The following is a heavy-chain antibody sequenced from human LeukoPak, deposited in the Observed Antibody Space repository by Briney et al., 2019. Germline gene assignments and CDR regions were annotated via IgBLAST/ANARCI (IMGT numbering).Heavy chain of an antibody. Sequence: GGSLRLSCAASGFTFSSYAMHWVRQAPGKGLEWVAVISYDGSNKYYADSVKGRFTISRDNAKNSLFLQMNSLRAEDTAVYYCARGIAAPKNYFDYWGQGTLVTVSS. CDR1: GFTFSSYA. CDR2: ISYDGSNK. J-gene: IGHJ4*02. CDR3: ARGIAAPKNYFDY. D-gene: IGHD6-13*01. V-gene: IGHV3-30-3*01.